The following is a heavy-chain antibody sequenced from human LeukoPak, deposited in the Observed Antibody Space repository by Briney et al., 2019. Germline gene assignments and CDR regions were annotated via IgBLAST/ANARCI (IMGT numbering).Heavy chain of an antibody. CDR3: ARDDHFDY. Sequence: PSETLSLTCTVSRGSISSPSYYWAWIRQPPGKGLEWIGIVYYSGSTNYNPSLKSRVTISVDTSKNQFSLKLSSVTAADTAVYYCARDDHFDYWGQGTLVTVSS. CDR2: VYYSGST. J-gene: IGHJ4*02. CDR1: RGSISSPSYY. V-gene: IGHV4-39*07.